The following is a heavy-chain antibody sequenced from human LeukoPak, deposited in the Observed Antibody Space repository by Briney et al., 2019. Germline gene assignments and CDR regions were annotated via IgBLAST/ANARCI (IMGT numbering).Heavy chain of an antibody. V-gene: IGHV4-4*07. CDR3: ARGDYYGSENWFDP. CDR2: IYTSGST. J-gene: IGHJ5*02. CDR1: GGSISSYY. D-gene: IGHD3-10*01. Sequence: SETLSPTCTVSGGSISSYYWSWIQQPAGKGLEWIGRIYTSGSTNYNPSLKSRVTMSVDTSKNQFSLKLSSVTAADTAVYYCARGDYYGSENWFDPWGQGTLVTVSS.